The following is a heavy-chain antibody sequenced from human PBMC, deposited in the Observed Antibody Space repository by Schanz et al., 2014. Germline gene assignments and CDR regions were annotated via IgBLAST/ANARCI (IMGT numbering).Heavy chain of an antibody. J-gene: IGHJ4*02. D-gene: IGHD3-9*01. V-gene: IGHV3-33*01. CDR1: GFSFDKYG. CDR2: IWYDGSKT. Sequence: QVQLVESGGGVVQPGRSLRLSCAASGFSFDKYGMHWVRQAPGKGLEWVGVIWYDGSKTYYADSVKGRFTISRDNSKNTLYLQMNSLRAEDTAVYYCARTTNPFNFDSWPYLDYWGQGTLVTVSS. CDR3: ARTTNPFNFDSWPYLDY.